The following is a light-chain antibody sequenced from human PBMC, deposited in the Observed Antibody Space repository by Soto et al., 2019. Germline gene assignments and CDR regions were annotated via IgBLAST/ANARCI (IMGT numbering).Light chain of an antibody. J-gene: IGLJ3*02. CDR3: MLLYSGTWV. CDR1: TGAVTNGHY. CDR2: DTN. V-gene: IGLV7-46*01. Sequence: QAVVTQEPSLTMSPGGTVTLTCDSSTGAVTNGHYPYWFQQKPGQAPRTLTYDTNNKHSWTPARFSGSLLGGKAALTLSGAQPEDEAEYYCMLLYSGTWVFGGGTKLTVL.